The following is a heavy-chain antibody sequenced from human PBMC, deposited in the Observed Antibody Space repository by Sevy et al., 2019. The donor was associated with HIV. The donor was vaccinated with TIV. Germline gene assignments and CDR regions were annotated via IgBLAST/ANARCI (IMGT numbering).Heavy chain of an antibody. V-gene: IGHV3-23*01. CDR2: ISGSGGST. D-gene: IGHD3-22*01. CDR3: AKTGYYDGSGGFFPDY. CDR1: GFTFSSYA. Sequence: GGSLRLSCAASGFTFSSYAMSWVRQAPGKGLEWVSAISGSGGSTYYADSVKGRFTISRDNSKNTLYLQMNSLRAEDTAVYYCAKTGYYDGSGGFFPDYWGQGTLVTVSS. J-gene: IGHJ4*02.